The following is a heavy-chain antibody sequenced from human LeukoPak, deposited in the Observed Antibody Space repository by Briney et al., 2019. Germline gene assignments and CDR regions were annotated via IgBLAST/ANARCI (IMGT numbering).Heavy chain of an antibody. Sequence: GGSLRLSCAASGFTFSSYGMHWVRQAPGKGLEWVAFIRYDGSNKYYADSVKGRFTISRDNSKNTLYLQMNSLGAEDTAVYYCAKGHPVGELFYYWGQGTLVTVSS. V-gene: IGHV3-30*02. CDR1: GFTFSSYG. CDR3: AKGHPVGELFYY. J-gene: IGHJ4*02. D-gene: IGHD3-10*01. CDR2: IRYDGSNK.